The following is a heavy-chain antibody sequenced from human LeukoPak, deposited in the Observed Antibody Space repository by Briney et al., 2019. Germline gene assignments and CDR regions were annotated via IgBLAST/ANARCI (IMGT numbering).Heavy chain of an antibody. J-gene: IGHJ3*01. CDR1: SGSITRHY. CDR2: IHYGGST. D-gene: IGHD3-22*01. Sequence: SETLSLTCTVSSGSITRHYWTWIRQPPGRGLEWIGYIHYGGSTNYNPSLKSRVTISVDTSKKQFSLNMSSVTPADTALYYCARDSVDESSGYYPSGAFDLWGQGTLVTVSS. CDR3: ARDSVDESSGYYPSGAFDL. V-gene: IGHV4-59*11.